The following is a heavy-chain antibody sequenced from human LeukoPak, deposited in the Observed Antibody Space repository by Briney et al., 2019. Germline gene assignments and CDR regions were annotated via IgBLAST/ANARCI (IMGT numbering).Heavy chain of an antibody. CDR3: ARALDAFDI. Sequence: PSETLSLTCTVSGGSISSYYWSWIRQPPGKGLEWIGYIYYSGSTNYNPSLKSRVTISVDTSQNQFSLKLSSVTAADTAVYYCARALDAFDIWGQGTMVTVSS. V-gene: IGHV4-59*01. CDR2: IYYSGST. CDR1: GGSISSYY. J-gene: IGHJ3*02.